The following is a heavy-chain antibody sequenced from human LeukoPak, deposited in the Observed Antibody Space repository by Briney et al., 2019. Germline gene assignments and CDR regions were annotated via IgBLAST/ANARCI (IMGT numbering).Heavy chain of an antibody. CDR2: IKQDGREK. CDR3: ARVPGDCGGDCYSYYYYYMDV. Sequence: PGGSLRLSCAASGFTFSSYWMSWVRQAPGKGRDWVANIKQDGREKYYVDSVKGRFTISRDNAKNSLYLQMNSLRAEDTAVYYCARVPGDCGGDCYSYYYYYMDVWGKGTTVTVSS. D-gene: IGHD2-21*01. J-gene: IGHJ6*03. CDR1: GFTFSSYW. V-gene: IGHV3-7*01.